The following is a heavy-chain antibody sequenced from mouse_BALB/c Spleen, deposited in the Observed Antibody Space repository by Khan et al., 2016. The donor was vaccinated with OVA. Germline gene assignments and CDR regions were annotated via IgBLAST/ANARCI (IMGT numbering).Heavy chain of an antibody. J-gene: IGHJ2*01. D-gene: IGHD2-3*01. V-gene: IGHV3-2*02. CDR2: ISYSGST. Sequence: EVQLQESGPGLVKPSQSLSLTCTVTGYSITSDYAWNWIRQFPGNKLEWMGYISYSGSTSYNPSLKSRISITRDTSKNQFFLQLNSVTTEDTATYYCAREDGYLFDYWGQGTTLTVSS. CDR3: AREDGYLFDY. CDR1: GYSITSDYA.